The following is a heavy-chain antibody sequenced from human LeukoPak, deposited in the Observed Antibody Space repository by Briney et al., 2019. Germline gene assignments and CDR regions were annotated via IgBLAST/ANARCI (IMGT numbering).Heavy chain of an antibody. V-gene: IGHV4-34*01. D-gene: IGHD2-15*01. J-gene: IGHJ4*02. CDR1: GGSFSGYY. CDR3: ARGLSAIVY. Sequence: SETLSLTCAVYGGSFSGYYWSWIRQPPGKGLEWIGEINHSGSTNYNPSLKSRVTISVDTSKSQFSLKLSSVTAADTAVYYCARGLSAIVYWGQGTLVTVSS. CDR2: INHSGST.